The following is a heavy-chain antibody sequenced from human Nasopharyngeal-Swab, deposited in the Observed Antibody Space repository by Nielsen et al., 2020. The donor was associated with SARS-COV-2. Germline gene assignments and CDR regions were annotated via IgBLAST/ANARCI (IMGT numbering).Heavy chain of an antibody. J-gene: IGHJ4*02. CDR3: ARVVRWYPSEPFDY. Sequence: ESLKIYCKGSGYSFTSYWISWVRQMPGKCLEWMGRIDPSDSYTNYSPSFQGHFTISADKSISTAYLQWSSLKASDTAMYYCARVVRWYPSEPFDYWGQGTLVTVSS. V-gene: IGHV5-10-1*01. CDR2: IDPSDSYT. D-gene: IGHD6-13*01. CDR1: GYSFTSYW.